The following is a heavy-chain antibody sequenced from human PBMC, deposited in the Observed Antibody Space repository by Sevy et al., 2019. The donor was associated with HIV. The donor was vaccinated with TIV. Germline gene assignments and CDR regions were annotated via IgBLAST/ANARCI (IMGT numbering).Heavy chain of an antibody. D-gene: IGHD4-17*01. CDR3: ARDLEFYDSGDYAPAFIPDY. CDR2: IWFDGSNT. V-gene: IGHV3-33*01. CDR1: GFTFSSYG. J-gene: IGHJ4*02. Sequence: GGSLRLSCAASGFTFSSYGMHWVRQGPGKGLEWVAVIWFDGSNTYYADSVKGRFTISRDIAKNTLHLQMNSLRAEDTAVYYCARDLEFYDSGDYAPAFIPDYWGQGTLVTVSS.